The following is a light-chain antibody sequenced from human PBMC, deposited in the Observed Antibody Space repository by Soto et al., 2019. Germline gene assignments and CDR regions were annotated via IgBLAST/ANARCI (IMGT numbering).Light chain of an antibody. J-gene: IGLJ3*02. Sequence: QSVLTQPPSLSVAPGQRVTISCTGSSPNIGAGYEVNWYRQLPGTAPKLLIYGNTNRPSGVPDRFSGSKSGTSASLAITGLQAEDEADYYCQSYDSSLSGYVFGGGTKLTVL. CDR1: SPNIGAGYE. CDR2: GNT. CDR3: QSYDSSLSGYV. V-gene: IGLV1-40*01.